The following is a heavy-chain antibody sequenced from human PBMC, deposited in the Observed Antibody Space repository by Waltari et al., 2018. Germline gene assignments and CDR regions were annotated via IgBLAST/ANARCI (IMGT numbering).Heavy chain of an antibody. D-gene: IGHD3-9*01. CDR1: GFTFDDFA. CDR2: ITVDASST. CDR3: VKEAAGYDSLIANGLDV. J-gene: IGHJ6*02. V-gene: IGHV3-43*02. Sequence: EVQLEESGGGVVQPGGSLRLSCAASGFTFDDFALHWVRQAPGKGLEWVSLITVDASSTDYADSVKGRFAISRDNGKDFLYLQMNSLRPDDTALYYCVKEAAGYDSLIANGLDVWGQGTTVTVSS.